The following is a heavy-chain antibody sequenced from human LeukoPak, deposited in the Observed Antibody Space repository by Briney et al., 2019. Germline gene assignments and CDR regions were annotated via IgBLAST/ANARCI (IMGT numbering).Heavy chain of an antibody. CDR2: IRYDGSNK. D-gene: IGHD4-23*01. J-gene: IGHJ4*02. CDR1: GFTLSSYG. V-gene: IGHV3-30*02. Sequence: GGSLRLSCAASGFTLSSYGMHWVRQAPGKGLEWVAFIRYDGSNKYYADSVKGRFTISRDNSKNTLYLQMNTLTAEDTAVYYCARDFGGNSDFWGQGTLVTVSS. CDR3: ARDFGGNSDF.